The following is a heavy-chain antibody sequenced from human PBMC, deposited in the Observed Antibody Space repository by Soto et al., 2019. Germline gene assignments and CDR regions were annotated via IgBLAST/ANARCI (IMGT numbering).Heavy chain of an antibody. Sequence: PGGSLRLSCAASGFTLNSFALGWVRQAPGKGLEWVSGISGSGGSTYYADSVKGRFTISRDNSKNTLSLQMNSLRGEDTAIYYCARVSTPEVRGYFDYWGRGTLVTVSS. J-gene: IGHJ4*02. D-gene: IGHD2-2*01. V-gene: IGHV3-23*01. CDR3: ARVSTPEVRGYFDY. CDR2: ISGSGGST. CDR1: GFTLNSFA.